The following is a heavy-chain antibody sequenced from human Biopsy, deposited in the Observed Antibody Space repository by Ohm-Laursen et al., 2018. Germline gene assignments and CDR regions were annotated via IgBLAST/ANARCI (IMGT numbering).Heavy chain of an antibody. CDR2: VYYTGST. D-gene: IGHD3-22*01. Sequence: TLSLTCTVSGDSISSYYWSWIRQPPGKGLEWIGYVYYTGSTDYNPSLQSRVTISVDTSKNHFSLRLRSVTPADTAIYYCARDRGYYSDKTVPGYFDLWGRGTLVTVSS. J-gene: IGHJ2*01. V-gene: IGHV4-59*01. CDR3: ARDRGYYSDKTVPGYFDL. CDR1: GDSISSYY.